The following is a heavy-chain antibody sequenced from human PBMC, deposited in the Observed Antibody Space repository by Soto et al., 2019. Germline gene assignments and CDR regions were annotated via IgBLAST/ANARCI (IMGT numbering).Heavy chain of an antibody. D-gene: IGHD3-3*01. CDR1: GFTFSSYS. J-gene: IGHJ4*02. V-gene: IGHV3-21*01. CDR2: ISSSSSYI. CDR3: ARDRRPTIFGVVIAPDY. Sequence: EVQLVESGGGLVKPGGSLRLSCAASGFTFSSYSMNWVRQAPGKGLEWVSSISSSSSYIYYADSVKGRFTISRDNAKNSLYLQMNSLRAEDTAVYYCARDRRPTIFGVVIAPDYWGQGTLVTVSS.